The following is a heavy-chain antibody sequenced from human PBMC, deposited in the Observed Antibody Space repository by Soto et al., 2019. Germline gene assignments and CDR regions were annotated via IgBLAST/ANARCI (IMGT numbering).Heavy chain of an antibody. D-gene: IGHD6-13*01. CDR3: ARLAEPFDS. J-gene: IGHJ4*02. CDR1: GYTFTKYY. Sequence: GASVKVSCKASGYTFTKYYIHWARQAPGQGLEWMGIINPSGGSTTYAQKFQGRVTMTRDTSTSTVYMELSSLRSEDTAVYYCARLAEPFDSWGQGTLVTVSS. V-gene: IGHV1-46*01. CDR2: INPSGGST.